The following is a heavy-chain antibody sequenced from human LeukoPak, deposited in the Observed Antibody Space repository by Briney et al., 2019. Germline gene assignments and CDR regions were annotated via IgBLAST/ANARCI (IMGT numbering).Heavy chain of an antibody. CDR3: ARAKQQLVRADY. CDR1: GYTFTSYG. CDR2: ISAYNGNT. V-gene: IGHV1-18*01. Sequence: ASVKVSCKASGYTFTSYGISWVRRAPGQGHEWMGWISAYNGNTNYAQKLQGRVTMTTDTSTSTAYMELRSLRSDDTAVYYCARAKQQLVRADYWGQGTLLTVSS. D-gene: IGHD6-13*01. J-gene: IGHJ4*02.